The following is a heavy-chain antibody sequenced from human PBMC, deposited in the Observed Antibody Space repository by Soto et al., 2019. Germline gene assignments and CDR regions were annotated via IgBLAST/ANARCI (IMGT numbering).Heavy chain of an antibody. CDR1: GFTFSDHY. Sequence: EVQLVESGGGLVQPGRSLRLSCAASGFTFSDHYMDWVRQAPGKGLEWVGRIRDKGNGYTTEYAASVKARFTISRDNSQNSLYLQMNSLETEDTAVYYCTRGRCTGGSCYCGDYWGQGTLVTVSS. CDR3: TRGRCTGGSCYCGDY. J-gene: IGHJ4*02. D-gene: IGHD2-15*01. V-gene: IGHV3-72*01. CDR2: IRDKGNGYTT.